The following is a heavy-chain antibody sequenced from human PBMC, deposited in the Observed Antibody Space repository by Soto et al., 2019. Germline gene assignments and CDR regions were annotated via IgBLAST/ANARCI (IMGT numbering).Heavy chain of an antibody. V-gene: IGHV1-46*01. CDR1: GYTFTSYY. D-gene: IGHD6-19*01. Sequence: GASVKVSCKASGYTFTSYYMHWVRQAPGQGLEWMGIINPSGGSTSYAQKFQGRVTMTRDTSTSTVYMELSSLRSEDTAVYYCAREAYSSGLYRREYYFDYWGQATLVTVSS. J-gene: IGHJ4*02. CDR3: AREAYSSGLYRREYYFDY. CDR2: INPSGGST.